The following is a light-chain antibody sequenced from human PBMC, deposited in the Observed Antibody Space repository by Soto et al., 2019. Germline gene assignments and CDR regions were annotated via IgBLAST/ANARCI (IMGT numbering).Light chain of an antibody. Sequence: QSALTPPPSASGSLGQSVTISCTGTSSDVGGYNYVSWHQQHPGKAPKLMIYEVTKRPSGVPDRFSGSKSGNTASLTVSGLQAEDEADYYCSSFAGGGNPVLFGGGTKLTVL. CDR2: EVT. V-gene: IGLV2-8*01. CDR3: SSFAGGGNPVL. J-gene: IGLJ2*01. CDR1: SSDVGGYNY.